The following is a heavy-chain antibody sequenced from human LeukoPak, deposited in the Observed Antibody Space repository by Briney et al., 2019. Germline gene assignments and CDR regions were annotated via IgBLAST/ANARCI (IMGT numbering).Heavy chain of an antibody. V-gene: IGHV3-23*01. D-gene: IGHD6-13*01. CDR2: ITSSGGTT. CDR1: GFTFSSYA. J-gene: IGHJ4*02. Sequence: GGSLRLSCAASGFTFSSYAMTWVRQAPGKGLEWVSSITSSGGTTYYADSVKGRFTISRDNSKSTLYLQMNSLRAEDTAVYYCAKRYGSSHWTVLDFWGQGTLVTVSS. CDR3: AKRYGSSHWTVLDF.